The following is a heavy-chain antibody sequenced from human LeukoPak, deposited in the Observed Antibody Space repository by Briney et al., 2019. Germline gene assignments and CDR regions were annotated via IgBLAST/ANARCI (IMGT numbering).Heavy chain of an antibody. CDR1: GFIFENYG. Sequence: GGSLRLSCVASGFIFENYGMDWVRQVPGKGLEWVSSINWNGVGTNLKGRFNISRDSAKNSLYLQMNSVRAEDTALYHCARRGDYRDHHYFEYWGQGALVTVSS. D-gene: IGHD4-17*01. J-gene: IGHJ4*02. V-gene: IGHV3-20*01. CDR3: ARRGDYRDHHYFEY. CDR2: INWNGVGT.